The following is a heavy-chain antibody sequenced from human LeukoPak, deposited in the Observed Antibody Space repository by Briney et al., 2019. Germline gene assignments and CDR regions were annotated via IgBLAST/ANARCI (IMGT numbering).Heavy chain of an antibody. D-gene: IGHD6-13*01. J-gene: IGHJ4*02. Sequence: SETLSLTCAVSGGSISTSKWWSWVRQPPGKGLEWIGEIYYSGSTNYNPSLNDRVTISVDTSKNQFSLKLNSVTAADTAVYYCARGRYVTTRGGAAAGFLDYWGQGTLVTVST. CDR2: IYYSGST. CDR1: GGSISTSKW. CDR3: ARGRYVTTRGGAAAGFLDY. V-gene: IGHV4-4*02.